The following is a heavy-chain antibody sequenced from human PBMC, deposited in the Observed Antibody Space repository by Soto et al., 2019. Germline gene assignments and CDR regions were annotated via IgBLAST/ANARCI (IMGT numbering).Heavy chain of an antibody. CDR1: GGSISSGSCY. V-gene: IGHV4-31*03. CDR3: SREGYGGNSAAFDY. CDR2: IYYSWST. J-gene: IGHJ4*02. D-gene: IGHD2-21*02. Sequence: QVQLQESGPGLVKPSQTLSLTCTVSGGSISSGSCYWSWIRQPPRKVREWIGYIYYSWSTYYNPSLKSRITLAVDTSQTPFPLKLTSLTAVDTAEYYGSREGYGGNSAAFDYWGQGTLVTVSS.